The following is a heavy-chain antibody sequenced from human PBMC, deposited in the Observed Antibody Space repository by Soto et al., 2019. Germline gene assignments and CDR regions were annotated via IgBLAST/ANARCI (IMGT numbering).Heavy chain of an antibody. J-gene: IGHJ4*02. CDR1: GYSFTSYW. CDR3: ARQEEAAAGDPYYFDY. Sequence: GESLKISCKGSGYSFTSYWIGWVRQMPGKGLEWMGIIYPGDSDTRYSPSFQGQVTISADKSISTAYLQWSSLKASDTAMYYCARQEEAAAGDPYYFDYWGQGTLVTVSS. D-gene: IGHD6-13*01. V-gene: IGHV5-51*01. CDR2: IYPGDSDT.